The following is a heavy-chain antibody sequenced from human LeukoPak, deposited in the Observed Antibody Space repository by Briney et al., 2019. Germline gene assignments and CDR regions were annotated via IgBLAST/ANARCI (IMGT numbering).Heavy chain of an antibody. CDR3: ARSPDDYGDYWGSLPPGLFDY. J-gene: IGHJ4*02. Sequence: SETLSLTCTVSGGSISSGGYYWSWIRQHPGKGLEWIGYIYYNGSTYYNPSLKSRVTISVDTSKNQFSLKLSSVTAADTAVYYCARSPDDYGDYWGSLPPGLFDYWGQGTLVTVSS. D-gene: IGHD4-17*01. CDR2: IYYNGST. CDR1: GGSISSGGYY. V-gene: IGHV4-31*03.